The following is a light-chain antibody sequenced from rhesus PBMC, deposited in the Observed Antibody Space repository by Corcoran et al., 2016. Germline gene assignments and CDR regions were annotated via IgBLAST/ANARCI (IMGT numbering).Light chain of an antibody. CDR1: QSISSW. CDR3: QQYSRSPWT. CDR2: KAS. V-gene: IGKV1-22*01. J-gene: IGKJ1*01. Sequence: DIQMTQSPSSLSASVGDTVTITCRASQSISSWLAWYQQKPGKAPKLLIYKASTLQSGVPSRFSGSGSGTDVTLTIRSLQSEDFATYYGQQYSRSPWTFGQGTKVEIK.